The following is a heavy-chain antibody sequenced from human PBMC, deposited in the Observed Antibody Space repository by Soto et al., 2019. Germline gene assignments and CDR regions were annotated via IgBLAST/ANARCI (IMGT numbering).Heavy chain of an antibody. CDR1: GGSFSCYY. V-gene: IGHV4-34*01. D-gene: IGHD5-12*01. Sequence: PSETLSLTCAVYGGSFSCYYWSWIRQPPGKGLEWIGEINHSGSTNYNPSLKSRVTISVDTSKNQFSLKLSSVTAADTAVYYCARGPGDGYNAWYYYGMDVWGQGTTVTVSS. CDR2: INHSGST. CDR3: ARGPGDGYNAWYYYGMDV. J-gene: IGHJ6*02.